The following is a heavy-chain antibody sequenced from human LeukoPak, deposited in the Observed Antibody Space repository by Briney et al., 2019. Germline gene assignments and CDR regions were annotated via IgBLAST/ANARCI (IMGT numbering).Heavy chain of an antibody. V-gene: IGHV4-4*07. CDR3: AVGRDGYNWDAFDI. Sequence: SETLSLTCTVSGGSISSYYWSWIRQPAGKGLEWIGRIYTSGSTNYNPSLKSRVTISVDTSKNQFSLKLSSVTAADTAVYYCAVGRDGYNWDAFDIWGQGTMVTVSS. CDR1: GGSISSYY. D-gene: IGHD5-24*01. CDR2: IYTSGST. J-gene: IGHJ3*02.